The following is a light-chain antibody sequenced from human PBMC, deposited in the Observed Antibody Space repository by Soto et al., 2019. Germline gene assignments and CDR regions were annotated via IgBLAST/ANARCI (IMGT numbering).Light chain of an antibody. CDR2: DVN. V-gene: IGLV2-14*03. Sequence: QSVLTQPASVSGSPGQSITISCTGTSSDIGAYNFVSWYQQHPGKAPKLMLYDVNIRPSGVSNRFSGSKSGNTASLTISGLQAEDEADSSCTSWTNSKTMIFGGGTKVTVL. CDR3: TSWTNSKTMI. CDR1: SSDIGAYNF. J-gene: IGLJ2*01.